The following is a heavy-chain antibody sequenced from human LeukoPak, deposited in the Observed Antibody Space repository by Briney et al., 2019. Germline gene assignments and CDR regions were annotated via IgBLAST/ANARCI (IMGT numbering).Heavy chain of an antibody. D-gene: IGHD2-15*01. V-gene: IGHV3-64*01. CDR1: GFTFSSYA. Sequence: QAGGSLRLSCAASGFTFSSYAMHWVRQAPGKGLEYVSAISSNGGSTYYANSVKGRFTISRDNSKNTLYLQMGSLRAEDMAVYYCAREGGVVVAATDLYRPMYYYGMDVWGQGTTVTVSS. CDR2: ISSNGGST. J-gene: IGHJ6*02. CDR3: AREGGVVVAATDLYRPMYYYGMDV.